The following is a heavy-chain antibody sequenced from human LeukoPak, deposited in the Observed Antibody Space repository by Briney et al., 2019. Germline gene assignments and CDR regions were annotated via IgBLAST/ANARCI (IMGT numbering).Heavy chain of an antibody. J-gene: IGHJ4*02. CDR3: AGGYTSSWAYFDY. V-gene: IGHV4-59*01. D-gene: IGHD6-13*01. Sequence: SETLSLTCTVSGGSISSYYWSWLRQPPGKGLEWIGFIYCSGSTDYNPSLKSRLTTSVDTSNNHFSLNLSSVTAADTAAYYCAGGYTSSWAYFDYWGRGPLVTVSS. CDR1: GGSISSYY. CDR2: IYCSGST.